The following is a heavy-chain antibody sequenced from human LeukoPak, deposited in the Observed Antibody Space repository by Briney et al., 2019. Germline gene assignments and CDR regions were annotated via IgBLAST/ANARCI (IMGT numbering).Heavy chain of an antibody. CDR1: GFTFSSYS. D-gene: IGHD3-10*01. J-gene: IGHJ3*02. V-gene: IGHV3-48*04. CDR3: ARDREEMVRAPYGFNI. Sequence: PGGSLRLSCAASGFTFSSYSMNWVRQAPGKGLEWVSYISSSSSTIYYADSVKGRFTIPRDNAKNSLYLQMNSLRTEDTAVYFCARDREEMVRAPYGFNIWGQGTRVTVS. CDR2: ISSSSSTI.